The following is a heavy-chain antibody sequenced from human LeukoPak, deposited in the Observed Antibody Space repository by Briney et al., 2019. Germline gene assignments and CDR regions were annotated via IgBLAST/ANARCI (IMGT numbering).Heavy chain of an antibody. D-gene: IGHD3-3*01. CDR2: INPNSGGT. Sequence: ASVKVSCKASGYTFTGYYMHLVRQASGQGLECMGRINPNSGGTNYAQKFQGRVTMTRDTSISTAYMELSRLRSDDTAVYYCARDPVRDDFWSGYGYAFAIWGQGTMVTVSS. V-gene: IGHV1-2*06. CDR1: GYTFTGYY. J-gene: IGHJ3*02. CDR3: ARDPVRDDFWSGYGYAFAI.